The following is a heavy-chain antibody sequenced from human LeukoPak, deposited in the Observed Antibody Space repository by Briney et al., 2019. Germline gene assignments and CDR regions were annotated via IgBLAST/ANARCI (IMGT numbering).Heavy chain of an antibody. CDR2: ISGSVGST. CDR3: AKARSPGGRGVITERLTFDY. J-gene: IGHJ4*02. D-gene: IGHD3-10*01. Sequence: RRSRRLSCAASGFTFSSYAMSWVRPVARRWIGWVSAISGSVGSTYYADFVKGRFTISRDNSQNTLYLQMNSLRAEDTAVYYCAKARSPGGRGVITERLTFDYWGQGTLVTVSS. CDR1: GFTFSSYA. V-gene: IGHV3-23*01.